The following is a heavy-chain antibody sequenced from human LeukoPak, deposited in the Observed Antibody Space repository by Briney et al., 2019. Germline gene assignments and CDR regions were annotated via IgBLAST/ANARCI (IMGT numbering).Heavy chain of an antibody. CDR1: GFTFKTYA. Sequence: GGSLRLSCAASGFTFKTYAMSWVRQAPGKGLEWVSGISGGGKNTYYADSVKGRFTISRDNAKNSLYLQMNSLRAEDTAVYYCARDPGGYPDYWGQGTLVTVSS. CDR2: ISGGGKNT. J-gene: IGHJ4*02. V-gene: IGHV3-23*01. D-gene: IGHD5-12*01. CDR3: ARDPGGYPDY.